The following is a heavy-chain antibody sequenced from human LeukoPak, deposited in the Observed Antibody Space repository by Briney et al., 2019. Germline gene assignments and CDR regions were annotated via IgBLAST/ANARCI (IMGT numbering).Heavy chain of an antibody. CDR1: GGSISSYY. CDR3: ARRGGSGRSFDY. CDR2: IYYSGST. V-gene: IGHV4-59*01. J-gene: IGHJ4*02. D-gene: IGHD3-10*01. Sequence: SETLSLTCTVSGGSISSYYWTWIRQPPGKGLEWIGYIYYSGSTNYNPSLKSRVTISVDTSKNQFSLKVNSVTAADTAIYYCARRGGSGRSFDYWGQGTLVTVSS.